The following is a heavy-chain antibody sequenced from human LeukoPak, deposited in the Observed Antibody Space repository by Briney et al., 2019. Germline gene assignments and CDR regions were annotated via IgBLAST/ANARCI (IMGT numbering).Heavy chain of an antibody. Sequence: GGSLRLSCTASGFTFSGAWMTWVRQAPGKGLEWVANIREDGTEKNYVDSVKGRFTISRDNAKNSLFLQMSNLRDDDTAIYYCERHVGISFWGQGTLVTVSS. J-gene: IGHJ4*02. CDR2: IREDGTEK. CDR1: GFTFSGAW. V-gene: IGHV3-7*01. D-gene: IGHD7-27*01. CDR3: ERHVGISF.